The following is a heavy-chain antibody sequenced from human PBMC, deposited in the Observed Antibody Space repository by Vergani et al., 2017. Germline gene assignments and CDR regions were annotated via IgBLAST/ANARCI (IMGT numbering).Heavy chain of an antibody. V-gene: IGHV1-3*01. Sequence: QVQLVQSGAEVKKPGASVKVSCKASGYTFTSYAMHWVRQAPGQRLEWMGGINAGNGNTKYSQKFQGRVTITRDTSASTAYRELSSLRSEDTAVYYCARGIRVYGIAVAGTAFDYWGQGTLVTVSS. CDR1: GYTFTSYA. CDR2: INAGNGNT. D-gene: IGHD6-19*01. CDR3: ARGIRVYGIAVAGTAFDY. J-gene: IGHJ4*02.